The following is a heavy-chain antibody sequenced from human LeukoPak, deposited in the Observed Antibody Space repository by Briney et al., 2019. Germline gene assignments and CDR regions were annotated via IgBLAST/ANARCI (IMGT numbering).Heavy chain of an antibody. V-gene: IGHV4-59*08. D-gene: IGHD6-13*01. J-gene: IGHJ4*02. CDR3: AGGTESSSWTSRIDY. CDR2: IYHGEST. CDR1: GGSISSYY. Sequence: SETLSLTCTVSGGSISSYYWSWIRQPPGKGLEWIGYIYHGESTNYSPSLKSRVTISLETPKNQFSLNLSSVTAADTAVYYCAGGTESSSWTSRIDYWGQGTPVTVSS.